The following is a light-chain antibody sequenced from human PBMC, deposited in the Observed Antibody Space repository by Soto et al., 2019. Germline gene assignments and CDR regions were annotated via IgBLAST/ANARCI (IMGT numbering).Light chain of an antibody. Sequence: SYELTQPPSVSVSPGQTATITCSGDNLGSSYACWYQQKPVQSPVLLIYLDTQRPSGIPERFSGSNSGNTATLTIRGTQAMDEADYFCQTWDDTTGVVFGGGTKVTVL. J-gene: IGLJ1*01. CDR2: LDT. CDR1: NLGSSY. CDR3: QTWDDTTGVV. V-gene: IGLV3-1*01.